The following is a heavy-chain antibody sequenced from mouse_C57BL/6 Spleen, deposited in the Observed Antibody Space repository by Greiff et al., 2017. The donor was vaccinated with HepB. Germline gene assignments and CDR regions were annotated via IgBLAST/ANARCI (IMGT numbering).Heavy chain of an antibody. J-gene: IGHJ2*01. V-gene: IGHV1-59*01. CDR3: ARDGYYFDY. D-gene: IGHD2-3*01. CDR2: IDPSDSYT. Sequence: QVQLQQPGAELVRPGTSVKLSCKASGYTFTSYWMHWVKQRPRQGLEWIGVIDPSDSYTNYNQKFKGKATLTVDTSSSTAYMQLSSLTSEDSAVYYCARDGYYFDYWGQGTTLTVSS. CDR1: GYTFTSYW.